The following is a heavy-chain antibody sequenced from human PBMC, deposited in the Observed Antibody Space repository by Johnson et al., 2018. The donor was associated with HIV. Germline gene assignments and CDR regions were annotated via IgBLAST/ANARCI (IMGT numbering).Heavy chain of an antibody. CDR3: AKDREYYYDSAAFDI. Sequence: VQLVESGGGVVRPGGSLRLSCAASRFTFSTYGMHWVRQAPGKGLEWVAVISYDGSNKYYADSVKGRFTISRDNSKNTLYLQMNSLRAEDTAVYYCAKDREYYYDSAAFDIWGQGTMVTVSS. CDR2: ISYDGSNK. V-gene: IGHV3-30*19. J-gene: IGHJ3*02. CDR1: RFTFSTYG. D-gene: IGHD3-22*01.